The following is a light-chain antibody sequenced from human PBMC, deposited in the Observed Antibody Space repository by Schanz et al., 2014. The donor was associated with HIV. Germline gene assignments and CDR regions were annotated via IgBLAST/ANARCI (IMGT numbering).Light chain of an antibody. CDR3: QQYGSLPWT. J-gene: IGKJ1*01. CDR2: GAS. CDR1: QSVSSSY. V-gene: IGKV3-20*01. Sequence: EIVLTQSPGTLSLSPGERATLSCRASQSVSSSYLAWYQQKPGQAPRLLIYGASSRATGIPDRFRGSGSGTDFTLTITRLEPEDYAVYYCQQYGSLPWTFGQGTKVEVK.